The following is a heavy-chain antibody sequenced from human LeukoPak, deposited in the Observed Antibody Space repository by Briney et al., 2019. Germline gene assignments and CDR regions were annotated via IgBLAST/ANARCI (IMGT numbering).Heavy chain of an antibody. J-gene: IGHJ6*02. CDR3: ARASRIAVAGTGGAYYYYYYGMDV. CDR2: IGTAGDT. V-gene: IGHV3-13*01. CDR1: GFTFSSYD. Sequence: GGSLRLSCAASGFTFSSYDMHWVRQATGKGLEWVSAIGTAGDTYYPGSVKGRFTISRENAKNSLCLQMNSLRAGDTAVYHCARASRIAVAGTGGAYYYYYYGMDVWGQGTTVTVSS. D-gene: IGHD6-19*01.